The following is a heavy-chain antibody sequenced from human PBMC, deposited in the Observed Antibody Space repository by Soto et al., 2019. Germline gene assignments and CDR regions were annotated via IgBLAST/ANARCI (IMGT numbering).Heavy chain of an antibody. D-gene: IGHD3-3*01. V-gene: IGHV5-10-1*01. CDR2: IDPSDSYT. J-gene: IGHJ6*02. CDR3: ATSLRFLEWLPRNYYYYYGMDV. Sequence: PGESLKISCKGSGYSFTSYWISWVRQMPGKGLEWMGRIDPSDSYTNYSPSFQGHVTISADKSISTAYLQWSSLKASDTAMYYCATSLRFLEWLPRNYYYYYGMDVWGQGTTVTVSS. CDR1: GYSFTSYW.